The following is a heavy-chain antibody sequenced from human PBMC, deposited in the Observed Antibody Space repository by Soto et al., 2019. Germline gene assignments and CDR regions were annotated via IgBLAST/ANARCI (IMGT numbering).Heavy chain of an antibody. CDR1: GGTFSSYA. D-gene: IGHD6-13*01. Sequence: QVQLVQSGAEVKKPGSSVKVSCKASGGTFSSYAISWVRQAPGQGLEWMGGIIPIFGTANYAQKFQGRVTITADESTSTAYMELSSLRSEDTAVYYCARGREQQLVPETYGMDVWGQGTTVTVSS. CDR2: IIPIFGTA. CDR3: ARGREQQLVPETYGMDV. V-gene: IGHV1-69*12. J-gene: IGHJ6*02.